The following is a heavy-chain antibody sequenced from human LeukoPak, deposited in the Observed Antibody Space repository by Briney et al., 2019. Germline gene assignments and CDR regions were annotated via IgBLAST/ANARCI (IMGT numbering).Heavy chain of an antibody. J-gene: IGHJ6*03. Sequence: GGSLRLSCAASGFTFSSYAMHWVRQAPGKGLEWVAVISYDGSNKYYADSVKGRFTISRDNSKTTLYLQMNSLRAEDTAVYYCAKEPGSGWLYYYYMDVWGKGTTVTVSS. CDR3: AKEPGSGWLYYYYMDV. D-gene: IGHD6-19*01. CDR1: GFTFSSYA. V-gene: IGHV3-30-3*01. CDR2: ISYDGSNK.